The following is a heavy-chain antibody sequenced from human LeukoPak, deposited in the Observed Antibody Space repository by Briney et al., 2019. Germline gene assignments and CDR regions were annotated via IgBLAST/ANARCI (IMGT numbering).Heavy chain of an antibody. J-gene: IGHJ6*03. V-gene: IGHV3-21*01. CDR3: ARGAGSGQHTYYYYMDV. CDR1: GFTFSSYS. D-gene: IGHD3-3*01. Sequence: GGSLRLSCAASGFTFSSYSMNWVRQAPGKGLEWVSSITSSSDYIYYADSVEARFTISRDNAKNSLYLQMNSLRAEDTAVYYCARGAGSGQHTYYYYMDVWGKGTTVTVSS. CDR2: ITSSSDYI.